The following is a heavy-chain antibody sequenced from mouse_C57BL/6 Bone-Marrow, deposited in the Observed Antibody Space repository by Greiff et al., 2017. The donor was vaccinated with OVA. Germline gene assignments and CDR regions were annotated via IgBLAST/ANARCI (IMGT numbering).Heavy chain of an antibody. V-gene: IGHV14-4*01. CDR1: GFNIKDDY. CDR3: TTGSGGYGSSYYFDY. Sequence: VQLQQPGAELVRPGSSVKLSCKASGFNIKDDYMHWVKQRPEQGLEWIGWIDPENGDTEYASKFQGKATITADTSSNTAYLQLSSLTSEDTAVYYCTTGSGGYGSSYYFDYWGQGTTLTVSS. J-gene: IGHJ2*01. CDR2: IDPENGDT. D-gene: IGHD1-1*01.